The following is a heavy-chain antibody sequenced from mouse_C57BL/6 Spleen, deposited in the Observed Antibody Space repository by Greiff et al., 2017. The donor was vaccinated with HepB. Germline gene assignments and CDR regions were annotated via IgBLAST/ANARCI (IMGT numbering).Heavy chain of an antibody. J-gene: IGHJ1*03. V-gene: IGHV1-19*01. CDR2: INPYNGGT. D-gene: IGHD4-1*01. Sequence: VHVKQSGPVLVKPGASVKMSCKASGYTFTDYYMNWVKQSHGKSLEWIGVINPYNGGTSYNQKFKGKATLTVDKSSSTAYMELNSLTSEDSAVYYCARRLGRYFDVWGTGTTVTVSS. CDR1: GYTFTDYY. CDR3: ARRLGRYFDV.